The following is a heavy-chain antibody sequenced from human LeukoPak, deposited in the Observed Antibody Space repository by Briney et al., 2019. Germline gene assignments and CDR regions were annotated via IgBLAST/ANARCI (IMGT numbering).Heavy chain of an antibody. V-gene: IGHV4-38-2*02. Sequence: PSETLSLTCTVSGYSISSDYYWGWIRQPPGKGLEWIGSIYHSGSTYYNPSLKGRVTISVDTSKNQFSLKLSSVTAADTAVYYCASGSTMIDAFDIWGQGTMVTVSS. CDR2: IYHSGST. D-gene: IGHD3-22*01. CDR1: GYSISSDYY. CDR3: ASGSTMIDAFDI. J-gene: IGHJ3*02.